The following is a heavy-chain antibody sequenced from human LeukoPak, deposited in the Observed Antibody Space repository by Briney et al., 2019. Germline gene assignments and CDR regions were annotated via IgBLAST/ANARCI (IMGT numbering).Heavy chain of an antibody. CDR2: ISSSGSTI. Sequence: GGSLRLSCAASGFTFSDYYMSWIRQAPGKGLEWVSYISSSGSTIYYADSVKGRFTISRDNAKNSLYLQMNSLRAEDTAVYYCARVPTVVTPPPLDYWGQGTLVTVSS. J-gene: IGHJ4*02. CDR3: ARVPTVVTPPPLDY. D-gene: IGHD4-23*01. CDR1: GFTFSDYY. V-gene: IGHV3-11*01.